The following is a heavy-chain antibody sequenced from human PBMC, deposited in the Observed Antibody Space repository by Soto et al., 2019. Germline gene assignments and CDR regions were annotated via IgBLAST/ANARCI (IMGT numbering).Heavy chain of an antibody. J-gene: IGHJ6*03. D-gene: IGHD3-10*01. CDR1: GFSLSTSGMC. CDR3: ARSLWVVRGVSYMDV. Sequence: SGPTLVKPTQTLTLTCTFSGFSLSTSGMCVSWIRQPPGKALEWLARIDWDDDKYYSTSLKTRLTISKDTSKNQVVLTMTNMDPVDTATYYCARSLWVVRGVSYMDVWGKGTTVTVSS. CDR2: IDWDDDK. V-gene: IGHV2-70*11.